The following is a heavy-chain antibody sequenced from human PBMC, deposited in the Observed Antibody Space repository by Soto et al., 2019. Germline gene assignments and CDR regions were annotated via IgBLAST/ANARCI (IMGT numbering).Heavy chain of an antibody. D-gene: IGHD2-2*02. Sequence: GEVWGKALGYGLRLSSISRLRQAPGQGIEWLGWISAYNGNTNYAQKLQGRVTTTTDTSTSTAYMELRSLRSDDTAVYYCARVEGYCSSTSCYRRMLYYYAIDV. CDR3: ARVEGYCSSTSCYRRMLYYYAIDV. CDR2: ISAYNGNT. J-gene: IGHJ6*01. CDR1: GYGLRLSS. V-gene: IGHV1-18*04.